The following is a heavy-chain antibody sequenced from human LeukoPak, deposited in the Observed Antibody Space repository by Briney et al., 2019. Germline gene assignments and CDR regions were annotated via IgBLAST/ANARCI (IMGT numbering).Heavy chain of an antibody. V-gene: IGHV4-34*01. CDR1: GGSFSGYY. Sequence: PSETLSLTCAVYGGSFSGYYWSWIRQPPGKGLEWIGEINHSGSTNYNPSLKSRVTISVDTSKNQFSLELSSVTAADTAVYYCAIGRRSYYYDSSAYGAFDIWGQGTMVTVSS. D-gene: IGHD3-22*01. CDR2: INHSGST. CDR3: AIGRRSYYYDSSAYGAFDI. J-gene: IGHJ3*02.